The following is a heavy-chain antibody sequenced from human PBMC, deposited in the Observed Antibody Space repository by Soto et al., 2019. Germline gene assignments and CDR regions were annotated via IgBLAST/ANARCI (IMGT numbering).Heavy chain of an antibody. V-gene: IGHV5-51*01. D-gene: IGHD2-15*01. CDR1: GYSFTSYW. Sequence: RGEALKISCKGSGYSFTSYWIGWVRQMPGKGLEWMGIIYPGDSDTRYSPSSQGQVTISADKSISTAYLQWSRLKVSDNMMYYCARAPVVSCSFNRKGDYYYSSGMDVWGTGITVTVVS. CDR3: ARAPVVSCSFNRKGDYYYSSGMDV. CDR2: IYPGDSDT. J-gene: IGHJ6*04.